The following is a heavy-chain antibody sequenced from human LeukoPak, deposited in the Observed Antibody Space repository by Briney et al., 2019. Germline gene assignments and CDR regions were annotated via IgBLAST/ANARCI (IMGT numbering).Heavy chain of an antibody. CDR1: GFTFSSYS. D-gene: IGHD2-15*01. J-gene: IGHJ4*02. V-gene: IGHV3-21*04. CDR2: ISSSSSYI. CDR3: AKEHMAAAVYYFDY. Sequence: GGSLRLSCAASGFTFSSYSMNWVRQAPGKGLEWVSSISSSSSYIYYADSVKGRFTISRDNAKNSLYLQMNSLRAEDTAVYYCAKEHMAAAVYYFDYWGQGTLVTVSS.